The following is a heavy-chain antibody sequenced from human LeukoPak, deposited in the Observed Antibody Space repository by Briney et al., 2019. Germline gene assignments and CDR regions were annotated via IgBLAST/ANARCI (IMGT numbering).Heavy chain of an antibody. CDR3: ARDVVTPSDY. CDR1: GGSFSGYY. CDR2: INHSGST. Sequence: PSETLSLTCAVYGGSFSGYYWSWIRQPPGKGLEWIGEINHSGSTNYNPSLKSRVTISVDTSKNQFSLKLSSVTAADTAVYYCARDVVTPSDYRGQGTLVTVSS. V-gene: IGHV4-34*01. J-gene: IGHJ4*02. D-gene: IGHD4-23*01.